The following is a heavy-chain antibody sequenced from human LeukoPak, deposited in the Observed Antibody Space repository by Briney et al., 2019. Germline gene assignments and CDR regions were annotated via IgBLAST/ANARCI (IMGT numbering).Heavy chain of an antibody. V-gene: IGHV1-69*05. CDR2: IIPIFGSA. CDR3: ARVFRRWFDS. D-gene: IGHD1-14*01. Sequence: SVKVSCKASGGTFSTYAIVWVRQAPGQGLEWMGGIIPIFGSANYAQKFQGRVTITTDESTSTAYMELSSLRSEDTAVYYCARVFRRWFDSWGQGTLVTVSS. J-gene: IGHJ5*01. CDR1: GGTFSTYA.